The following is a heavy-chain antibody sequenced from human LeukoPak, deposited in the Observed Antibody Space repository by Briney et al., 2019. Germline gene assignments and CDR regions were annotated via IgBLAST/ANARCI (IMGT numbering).Heavy chain of an antibody. CDR2: ISYDGSNK. D-gene: IGHD6-19*01. J-gene: IGHJ4*02. Sequence: GGSLRLSCAASGFTFSSYAMSWVRQAPGKGLEWVAVISYDGSNKYYADSVKGRFTISRDNSKNTLYLQMNSLRAEDTAVYYCARDYSSGWPFDYWGQGTLVTVSS. CDR1: GFTFSSYA. CDR3: ARDYSSGWPFDY. V-gene: IGHV3-30*04.